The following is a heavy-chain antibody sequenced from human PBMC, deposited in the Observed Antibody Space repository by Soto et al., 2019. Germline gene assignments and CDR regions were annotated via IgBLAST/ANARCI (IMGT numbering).Heavy chain of an antibody. Sequence: QVQLVQSGAEVKKPGASVKVSCKASGYTFTSYGISWVRQAPGQGLEWMGWISAYNGNTNYAQKLQGRVTMTTDTSTGTTYKGLGSLRSCDTALYFWAREWGVHGSGSYPPFSQHWGQGTLVTVSS. V-gene: IGHV1-18*01. J-gene: IGHJ1*01. D-gene: IGHD3-10*01. CDR1: GYTFTSYG. CDR2: ISAYNGNT. CDR3: AREWGVHGSGSYPPFSQH.